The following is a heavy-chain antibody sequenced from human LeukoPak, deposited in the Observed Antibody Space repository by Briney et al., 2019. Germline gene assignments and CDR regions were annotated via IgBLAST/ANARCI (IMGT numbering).Heavy chain of an antibody. V-gene: IGHV4-4*02. CDR3: ARHRGYCSSTSCYGKNWFDP. Sequence: SETLSLTCAVSGGSISSSNWWSWVRQPPGKGLEWIGEIYHSGSTNYNPSLKSRVTISVDKSKNQFSLKLSSVTAADTAVYYCARHRGYCSSTSCYGKNWFDPWGQGTLVTVSS. CDR1: GGSISSSNW. J-gene: IGHJ5*02. D-gene: IGHD2-2*01. CDR2: IYHSGST.